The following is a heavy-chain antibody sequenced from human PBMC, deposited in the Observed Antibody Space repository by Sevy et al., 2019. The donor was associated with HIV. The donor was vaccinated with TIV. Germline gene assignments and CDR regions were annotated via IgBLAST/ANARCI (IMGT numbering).Heavy chain of an antibody. V-gene: IGHV1-18*01. Sequence: ASVKVSCKASGYTFTSYGISWVRQAPGQGLEWMGWISAYNGNTNYAQKLQGRVTMTTDTSTSTAYMEVRSLRSDETAVYYCARSEDYYDYVWGSYREARSYFDYWGQGTLVTVSS. D-gene: IGHD3-16*02. J-gene: IGHJ4*02. CDR1: GYTFTSYG. CDR3: ARSEDYYDYVWGSYREARSYFDY. CDR2: ISAYNGNT.